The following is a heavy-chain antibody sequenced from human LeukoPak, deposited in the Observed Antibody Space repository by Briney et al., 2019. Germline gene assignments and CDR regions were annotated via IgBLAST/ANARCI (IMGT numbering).Heavy chain of an antibody. Sequence: PSETLSLTCSVSGGSISSFYCSWIRQPPGKGLEWIGYTSYSGSTNYNPSLQSRVTISVDTSKNQFSLRLSSVTAADTAVYYCARENSYYDSSGNYYGSGDFDYWGQGTLVTVSS. CDR2: TSYSGST. J-gene: IGHJ4*02. CDR1: GGSISSFY. V-gene: IGHV4-59*01. D-gene: IGHD3-22*01. CDR3: ARENSYYDSSGNYYGSGDFDY.